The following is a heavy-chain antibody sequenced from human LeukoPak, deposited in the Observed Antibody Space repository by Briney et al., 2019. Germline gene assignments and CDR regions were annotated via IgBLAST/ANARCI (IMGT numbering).Heavy chain of an antibody. CDR1: GFTFSSYW. CDR2: IKQDGSEK. D-gene: IGHD3-10*01. CDR3: ARDLVGSGSYLMFFDY. Sequence: GGSLRLSCAASGFTFSSYWMSWVRQAPGKGLKWVANIKQDGSEKYYVDSVKGRFTISRDNAKNSLYLQMNSLRAEDTAVYYCARDLVGSGSYLMFFDYWGQGTLVTVSS. V-gene: IGHV3-7*01. J-gene: IGHJ4*02.